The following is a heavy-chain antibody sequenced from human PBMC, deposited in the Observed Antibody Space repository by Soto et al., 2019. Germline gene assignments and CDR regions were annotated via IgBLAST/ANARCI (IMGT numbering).Heavy chain of an antibody. CDR2: ISGSGGST. J-gene: IGHJ1*01. V-gene: IGHV3-23*01. CDR1: VFTFSSYA. Sequence: WWSLRLSCSASVFTFSSYAMSWVRQAPGKGLEWVSAISGSGGSTYYADSVKGRFTISRDNSKNTLYLQMNSLRAEDTAVYYCAKDRLPQHWGQGTLVTVSS. CDR3: AKDRLPQH.